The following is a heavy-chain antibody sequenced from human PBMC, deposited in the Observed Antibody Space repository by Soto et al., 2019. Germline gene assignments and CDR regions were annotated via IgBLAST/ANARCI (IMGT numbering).Heavy chain of an antibody. CDR2: IYYSGST. V-gene: IGHV4-30-4*01. Sequence: SETLSLTCTVSGGSISSGDYYWRWIRQPPGKGLEWIGYIYYSGSTYYNPSLKSRVTISVDTSKNQFSLKLSSVTAADTAVYYCARVRVNIAVAGTLDYWGQGTLVTVSS. CDR3: ARVRVNIAVAGTLDY. CDR1: GGSISSGDYY. D-gene: IGHD6-19*01. J-gene: IGHJ4*02.